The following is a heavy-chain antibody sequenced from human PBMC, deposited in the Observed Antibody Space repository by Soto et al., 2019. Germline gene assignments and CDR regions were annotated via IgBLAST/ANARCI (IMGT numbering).Heavy chain of an antibody. V-gene: IGHV4-61*01. Sequence: SETLSLTCTVSGGSVSSGSYYWSWIRQPPGKGLEWIGYIYYSGSTNYNPSLKSRVTISVDTSKNQFSLKLSSVTAADTAVYYCARETYYDFWSGPSDDYWGQGTLVTVSS. D-gene: IGHD3-3*01. CDR2: IYYSGST. CDR3: ARETYYDFWSGPSDDY. J-gene: IGHJ4*02. CDR1: GGSVSSGSYY.